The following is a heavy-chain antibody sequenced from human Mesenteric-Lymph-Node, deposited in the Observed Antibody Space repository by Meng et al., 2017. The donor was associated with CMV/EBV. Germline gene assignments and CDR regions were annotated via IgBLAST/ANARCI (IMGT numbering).Heavy chain of an antibody. Sequence: SGPTLVKPTQTVTLTCTFSGFSLSTSAMRVSWIRQPPGKALEWLARIDWDDDKFYSTSLKTRLTISKDTSKNQVVLTMTNVDPVDTATYYCARTPRTYCSSTSCPYYFDYWGQGTLVTVSS. CDR3: ARTPRTYCSSTSCPYYFDY. J-gene: IGHJ4*02. V-gene: IGHV2-70D*14. CDR1: GFSLSTSAMR. CDR2: IDWDDDK. D-gene: IGHD2-2*01.